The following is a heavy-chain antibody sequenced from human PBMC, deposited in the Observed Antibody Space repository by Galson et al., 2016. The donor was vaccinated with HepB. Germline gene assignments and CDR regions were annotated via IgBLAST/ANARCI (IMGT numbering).Heavy chain of an antibody. CDR3: ARGVRRAFYYDSSGYLVYFDY. J-gene: IGHJ4*02. CDR2: ISAYSGNT. D-gene: IGHD3-22*01. CDR1: GYTFTNYG. Sequence: SVKVSCKASGYTFTNYGISWVRQAPGQGLEWMGWISAYSGNTNYAQNLQGRVTMTTDTSTSTAYMELRSLRSDDTAVYFCARGVRRAFYYDSSGYLVYFDYWGQGTLVTVSS. V-gene: IGHV1-18*01.